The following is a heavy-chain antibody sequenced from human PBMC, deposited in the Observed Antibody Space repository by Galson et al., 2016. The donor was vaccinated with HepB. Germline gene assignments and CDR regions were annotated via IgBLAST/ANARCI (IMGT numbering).Heavy chain of an antibody. CDR3: AKERLVRRIFDH. V-gene: IGHV3-23*01. D-gene: IGHD1-1*01. Sequence: SLRLSCAASGFAFSTFSMNWVRQAPGKGLEWVASISPRRTTYYSDSVQGRFTISRDNSNNTLYLQMNGLRAEDTAVYYCAKERLVRRIFDHWGQGTLLTVSS. CDR2: ISPRRTT. CDR1: GFAFSTFS. J-gene: IGHJ4*02.